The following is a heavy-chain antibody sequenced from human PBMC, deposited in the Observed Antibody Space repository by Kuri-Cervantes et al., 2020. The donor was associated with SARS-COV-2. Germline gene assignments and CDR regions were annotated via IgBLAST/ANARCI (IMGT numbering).Heavy chain of an antibody. D-gene: IGHD5-18*01. V-gene: IGHV1-24*01. CDR2: FDPEDDET. CDR3: ATDPVDTTLVTLNR. Sequence: ASVKVSCKVSGYTLTDLLIHWVRQAPGKGLEWMGGFDPEDDETIYAQKFQGRVTMTEDTSTDTAYMELSSLRSEDTAVYYCATDPVDTTLVTLNRRGQGTLVTVSS. J-gene: IGHJ4*02. CDR1: GYTLTDLL.